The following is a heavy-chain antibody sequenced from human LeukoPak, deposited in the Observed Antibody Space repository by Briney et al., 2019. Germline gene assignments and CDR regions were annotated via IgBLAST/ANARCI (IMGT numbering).Heavy chain of an antibody. CDR3: ARVYYYDSSGYPNFDY. V-gene: IGHV1-2*06. J-gene: IGHJ4*02. CDR2: INPNSGGT. D-gene: IGHD3-22*01. CDR1: GYTFTGYY. Sequence: GASVKVSCKASGYTFTGYYMHWVRQATGQGLEWMGRINPNSGGTNYAQKFQGRVTMTRDTSISTAYMELSRLRSDDTAVYYCARVYYYDSSGYPNFDYWGQGTLVTVSS.